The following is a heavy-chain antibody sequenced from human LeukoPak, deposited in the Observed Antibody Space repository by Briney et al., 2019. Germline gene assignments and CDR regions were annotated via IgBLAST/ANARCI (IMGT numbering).Heavy chain of an antibody. CDR1: GYTFTGYY. Sequence: ASVKVSCKASGYTFTGYYMHWVRQAPGQGLEWMGRIIPNSGGTNYAQKFQGRVTMTRDTSISTAYMELSSLRSDDTAVYYCARDPIRVVGSYGGDYWGQGTLVTVSS. J-gene: IGHJ4*02. V-gene: IGHV1-2*06. D-gene: IGHD5-18*01. CDR3: ARDPIRVVGSYGGDY. CDR2: IIPNSGGT.